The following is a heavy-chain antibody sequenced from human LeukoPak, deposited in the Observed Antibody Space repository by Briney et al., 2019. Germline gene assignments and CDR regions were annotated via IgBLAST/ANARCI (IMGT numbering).Heavy chain of an antibody. J-gene: IGHJ6*02. D-gene: IGHD3-9*01. Sequence: SETLSLTCTVSGGSISSYYWSWIRQPPGKGLEWIGYIYYSGSTNYNPSLKSRVTISVDTSKNQFSLKLSSVTAAATAVYYWSRLLVPEYYDIHTYYYGMDVWGQGTTVTVSS. V-gene: IGHV4-59*08. CDR1: GGSISSYY. CDR2: IYYSGST. CDR3: SRLLVPEYYDIHTYYYGMDV.